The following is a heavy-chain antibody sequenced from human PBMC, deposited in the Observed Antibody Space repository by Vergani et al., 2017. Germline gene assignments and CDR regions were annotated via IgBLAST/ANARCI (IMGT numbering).Heavy chain of an antibody. CDR1: GGSIRTGGYY. V-gene: IGHV4-31*03. D-gene: IGHD4-17*01. CDR2: TYYSGST. J-gene: IGHJ3*02. Sequence: QVQLQESGPGLVKPSQTLSLTCTVSGGSIRTGGYYWSWIRQHPGTCLEWIGYTYYSGSTYYNPSLKSRVTISVDTSKNQFSLKLSSVTAADTAVYYCARQFGDYDESADAFDIWGQGTMVTVSS. CDR3: ARQFGDYDESADAFDI.